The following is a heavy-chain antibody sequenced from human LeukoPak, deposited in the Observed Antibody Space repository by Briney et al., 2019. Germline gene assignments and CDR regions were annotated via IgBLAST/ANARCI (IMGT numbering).Heavy chain of an antibody. D-gene: IGHD3/OR15-3a*01. V-gene: IGHV4-30-4*01. CDR2: IYYSGST. Sequence: SETLSLTCTVSGGSISSGDYYWSWIRQPPGKGLEWIGYIYYSGSTYYNPSLKSRVTISVDTSKNQFSLKLSSVTAADTAVYYCASIRTGIGADYWGQGTLVTVSS. CDR1: GGSISSGDYY. J-gene: IGHJ4*02. CDR3: ASIRTGIGADY.